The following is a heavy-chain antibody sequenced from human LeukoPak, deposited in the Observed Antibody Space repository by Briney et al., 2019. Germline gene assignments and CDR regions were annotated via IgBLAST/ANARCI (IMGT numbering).Heavy chain of an antibody. CDR1: GFTFSDYY. D-gene: IGHD1-26*01. Sequence: PGGSLRLSCAASGFTFSDYYISWIRQAPGKGLEWVSYISSSSSYTNYADSVKGRFTISRDNAKNSLYLQMNSLRAEDTAVYYCARTVGSYSDYWGQGTLVTVSS. CDR2: ISSSSSYT. V-gene: IGHV3-11*03. J-gene: IGHJ4*02. CDR3: ARTVGSYSDY.